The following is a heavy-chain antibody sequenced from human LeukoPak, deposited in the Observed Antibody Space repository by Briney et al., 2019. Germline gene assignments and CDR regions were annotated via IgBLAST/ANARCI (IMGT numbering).Heavy chain of an antibody. CDR1: GFSLSTSGVG. V-gene: IGHV2-5*01. D-gene: IGHD6-13*01. J-gene: IGHJ4*02. CDR3: AHRPIAAAGIGFDY. CDR2: IYWNDDK. Sequence: SGPTLVNPTQTLTLTCTFSGFSLSTSGVGVGWIRQPPGKALEWLALIYWNDDKRYSPSLKSRLTITKDTSKNQVVLTMTNMDPVDTATYYCAHRPIAAAGIGFDYRGQGTLVTVSS.